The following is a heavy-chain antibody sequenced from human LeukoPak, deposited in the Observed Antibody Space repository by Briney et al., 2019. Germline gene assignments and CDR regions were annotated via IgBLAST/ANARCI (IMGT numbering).Heavy chain of an antibody. Sequence: QPGGSLRLSCAASGFTFTDYAMSWVRQVPGKGLGWVSTISSSGHSTYYTDSVKGRFTVSRDNSENTVFLQMNSLRAEDTAIYNCAKDSSSSGWASTTDYWGQGTLVTVSS. CDR2: ISSSGHST. V-gene: IGHV3-23*01. D-gene: IGHD6-19*01. CDR1: GFTFTDYA. J-gene: IGHJ4*02. CDR3: AKDSSSSGWASTTDY.